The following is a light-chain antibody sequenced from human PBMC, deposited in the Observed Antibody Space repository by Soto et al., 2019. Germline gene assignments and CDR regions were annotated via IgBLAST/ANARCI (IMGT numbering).Light chain of an antibody. CDR2: AVS. CDR1: QSVSSSD. V-gene: IGKV3-20*01. J-gene: IGKJ1*01. Sequence: EIVLTQSPGTLSLSPGERATLSCRASQSVSSSDIAWYQQKPGQAPRLLIHAVSTRATGIPARFSGSGSGTDFTLTISRLEPEDFAVYYCQQYGSSPWTFGQGTKVDI. CDR3: QQYGSSPWT.